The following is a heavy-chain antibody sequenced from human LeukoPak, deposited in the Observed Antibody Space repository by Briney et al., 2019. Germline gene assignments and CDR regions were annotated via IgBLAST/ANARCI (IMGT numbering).Heavy chain of an antibody. CDR1: GGSFSGYY. CDR3: AGAPPGWFGESASNYYYYGMDV. D-gene: IGHD3-10*01. V-gene: IGHV4-34*01. CDR2: INHSGST. J-gene: IGHJ6*02. Sequence: SETLSLTCAVYGGSFSGYYWSWIRQPPGKGLEWIGEINHSGSTNYNPSLKSRVTISVDTSKNQFSLKLSSVTAADTAVYYCAGAPPGWFGESASNYYYYGMDVWGQGTTVTVSS.